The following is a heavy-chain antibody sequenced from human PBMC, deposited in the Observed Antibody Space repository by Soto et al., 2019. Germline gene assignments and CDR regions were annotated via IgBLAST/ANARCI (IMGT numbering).Heavy chain of an antibody. V-gene: IGHV3-21*01. Sequence: GGSLTLSCAASGFTFSSYIMNWVRPAPGKGLEWVSSISSSSSYIYYADSVRGRFTISRDNAKNSLYLQMNSLRAEDTAVYYCARAGDFWSGYSRAGYYGMDVWGQGTTVTVSS. CDR1: GFTFSSYI. CDR3: ARAGDFWSGYSRAGYYGMDV. D-gene: IGHD3-3*01. J-gene: IGHJ6*02. CDR2: ISSSSSYI.